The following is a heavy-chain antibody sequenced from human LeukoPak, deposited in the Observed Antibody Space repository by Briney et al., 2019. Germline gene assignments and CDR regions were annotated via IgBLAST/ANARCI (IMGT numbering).Heavy chain of an antibody. CDR3: ARQLPTAAADTRGYFDY. D-gene: IGHD6-25*01. V-gene: IGHV4-39*01. CDR1: GGSISIISSSTYY. Sequence: PSETLSLTCTVSGGSISIISSSTYYWGWIRQAPGKCLGWVGSLYYGENSHYNPSLKSRATLSVDTFNNQFSLKLTSVTAADAAVYFCARQLPTAAADTRGYFDYWGQGTVVTVSS. J-gene: IGHJ4*02. CDR2: LYYGENS.